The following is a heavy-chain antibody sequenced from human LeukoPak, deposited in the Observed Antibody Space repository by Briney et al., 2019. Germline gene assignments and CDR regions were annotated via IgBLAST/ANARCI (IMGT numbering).Heavy chain of an antibody. CDR2: IKRKTDGGTA. J-gene: IGHJ4*02. CDR3: TTDWYYYDSSGYYPIF. CDR1: GFPFSDVW. D-gene: IGHD3-22*01. V-gene: IGHV3-15*01. Sequence: GGSLRLPCAVSGFPFSDVWMSWVRQAPGKGLEWVGRIKRKTDGGTADYAAPVKGRFTFSRNYSKNTIYLQINSLKTEGTAVYYCTTDWYYYDSSGYYPIFWGQGTLVTVSS.